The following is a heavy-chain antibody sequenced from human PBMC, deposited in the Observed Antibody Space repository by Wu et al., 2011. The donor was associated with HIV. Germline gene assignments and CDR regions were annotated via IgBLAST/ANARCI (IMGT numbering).Heavy chain of an antibody. Sequence: QVQLVQSGDEVKKPGASVKVSCKTSGGSFSRYSFSWVRQAPGQGLEWMGGLIPLFGATDYAQKFQGRITISADKSTSTAYMELSSLTSEDTAVYYCARDLGGDEDYWGQGTLVTVSS. CDR2: LIPLFGAT. J-gene: IGHJ4*02. V-gene: IGHV1-69*06. CDR3: ARDLGGDEDY. CDR1: GGSFSRYS. D-gene: IGHD2-21*01.